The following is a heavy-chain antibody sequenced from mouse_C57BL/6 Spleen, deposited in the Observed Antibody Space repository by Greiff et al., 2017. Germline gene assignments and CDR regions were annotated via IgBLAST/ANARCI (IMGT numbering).Heavy chain of an antibody. CDR1: GYTFTGYW. D-gene: IGHD2-3*01. CDR3: ASYERFAY. CDR2: ILPGSGST. V-gene: IGHV1-9*01. J-gene: IGHJ3*01. Sequence: VKLMESGAELMKPGASVKLSCKATGYTFTGYWIEWVKQRPGHGLEWIGEILPGSGSTNYTEKFKGKATFTADTSSNTTYMQISSLPTEDSAIYYCASYERFAYWGQGTLVTVSA.